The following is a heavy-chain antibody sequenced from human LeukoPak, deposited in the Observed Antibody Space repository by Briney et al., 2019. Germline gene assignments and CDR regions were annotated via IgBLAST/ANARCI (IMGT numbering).Heavy chain of an antibody. CDR1: GGSLSSGGYC. CDR3: ARSGSSDSAYDSFLYRAAFDI. J-gene: IGHJ3*02. Sequence: SQTLSLTCVVSGGSLSSGGYCWNWIRQPPGKGLEWIGYIHHSGNTYYNPSLKSRVTISLDRSKNDFSLNLNSVTAADTAVYYCARSGSSDSAYDSFLYRAAFDIWGQGSMVTVSS. D-gene: IGHD5-12*01. CDR2: IHHSGNT. V-gene: IGHV4-30-2*01.